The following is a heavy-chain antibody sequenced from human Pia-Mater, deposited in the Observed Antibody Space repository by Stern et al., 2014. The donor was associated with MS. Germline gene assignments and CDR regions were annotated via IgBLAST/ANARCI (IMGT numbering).Heavy chain of an antibody. CDR3: ARSSSPSPYYYYGMDV. CDR1: GFPFITYG. J-gene: IGHJ6*02. D-gene: IGHD6-13*01. V-gene: IGHV3-33*01. Sequence: VQLVESGGGVVQPGRSPRLSCAPSGFPFITYGMHSVRQAPAKGLAWVAVIWYDGSNKYYADAVKGRFTISRDNSKNTLYLQMNSLRAEDTAVYYCARSSSPSPYYYYGMDVWGQGTTVTVSS. CDR2: IWYDGSNK.